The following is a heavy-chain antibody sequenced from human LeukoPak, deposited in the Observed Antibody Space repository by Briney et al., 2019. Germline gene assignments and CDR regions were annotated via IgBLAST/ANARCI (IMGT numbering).Heavy chain of an antibody. CDR1: GYSISSGYY. CDR3: ARGTELQQLVLAWFDP. D-gene: IGHD6-6*01. CDR2: IYHSGST. V-gene: IGHV4-38-2*02. J-gene: IGHJ5*02. Sequence: SETLSLTCTVSGYSISSGYYWGWIRQPPGKGLEWTGSIYHSGSTYYNPSLKSRVTISVDTSKNQFSLKLSSVTAADTAVYYCARGTELQQLVLAWFDPWGQGTLVTVSS.